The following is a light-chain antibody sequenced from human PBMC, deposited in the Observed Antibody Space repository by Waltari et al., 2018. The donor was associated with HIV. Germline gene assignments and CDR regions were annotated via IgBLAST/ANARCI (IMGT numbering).Light chain of an antibody. Sequence: QSVLTQSPSASATPGQTVTVYCAGGNSNNGTYSVNWYQHLPGTAPKNLLYTRNQRPSGVPDRFSGSVSGTSASRTITGLQPAVEAYYYCASWDDTFNGPVFGGGTKLTVL. CDR2: TRN. V-gene: IGLV1-44*01. J-gene: IGLJ3*02. CDR1: NSNNGTYS. CDR3: ASWDDTFNGPV.